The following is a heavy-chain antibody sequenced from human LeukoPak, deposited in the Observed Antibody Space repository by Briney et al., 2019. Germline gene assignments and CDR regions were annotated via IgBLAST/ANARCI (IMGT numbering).Heavy chain of an antibody. D-gene: IGHD2-15*01. J-gene: IGHJ2*01. V-gene: IGHV3-23*01. CDR2: ITGSGGST. CDR1: GLTFRSYG. CDR3: AKRCTGGSCYYWYFDL. Sequence: GSLRLSCAASGLTFRSYGISWVRLSPGKGLEWVSPITGSGGSTYYADSVRGRFTISRDNSKNTLYLQMNSLRAEDTAVYYCAKRCTGGSCYYWYFDLWGRGTLVTVSS.